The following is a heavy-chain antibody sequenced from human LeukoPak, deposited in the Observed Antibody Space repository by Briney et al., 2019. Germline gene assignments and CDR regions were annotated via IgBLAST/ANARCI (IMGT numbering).Heavy chain of an antibody. Sequence: SETLSLTCTVSGGSISSYYWSWIRQPPGKGLEWIGYIYYSGSTNYNPSLKSRVTISVDTSKNQFSLKLSSVTAADTAVYYCPRDIGSPRGCWFDPWGQGTLVTFSS. CDR1: GGSISSYY. CDR2: IYYSGST. CDR3: PRDIGSPRGCWFDP. J-gene: IGHJ5*02. V-gene: IGHV4-59*01. D-gene: IGHD2-8*01.